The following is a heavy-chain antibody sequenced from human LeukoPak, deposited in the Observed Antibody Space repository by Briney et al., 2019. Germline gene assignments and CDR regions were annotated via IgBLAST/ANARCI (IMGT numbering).Heavy chain of an antibody. CDR2: ISGSGGST. J-gene: IGHJ4*02. CDR3: AKDFVFSASSIAARHDY. Sequence: PGGSLRLSCAASGFTFSSYAMSWVRQAPGKGLEWVSAISGSGGSTYYADSVKGRFTISRDNSKNTLYLQMNSLRAEDTAVYYCAKDFVFSASSIAARHDYWGQGTLVTVSS. D-gene: IGHD6-6*01. CDR1: GFTFSSYA. V-gene: IGHV3-23*01.